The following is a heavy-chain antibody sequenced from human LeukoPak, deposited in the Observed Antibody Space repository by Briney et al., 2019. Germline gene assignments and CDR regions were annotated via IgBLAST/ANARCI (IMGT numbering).Heavy chain of an antibody. V-gene: IGHV1-2*02. CDR3: ASFAMVRGVTLGAFDI. CDR2: INPNSGGT. CDR1: GYTFTGYY. J-gene: IGHJ3*02. D-gene: IGHD3-10*01. Sequence: ASVKVSCKASGYTFTGYYMHWVRQAPGQGLEWMGWINPNSGGTNYAQKFQGRVTMTTDTSTSTAYMELRSLRSDDAAVYYCASFAMVRGVTLGAFDIWGQGTMVTVSS.